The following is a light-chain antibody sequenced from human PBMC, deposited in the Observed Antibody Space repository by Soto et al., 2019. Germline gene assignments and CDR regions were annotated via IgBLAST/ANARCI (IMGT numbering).Light chain of an antibody. V-gene: IGKV3D-15*01. CDR1: QSVSSD. J-gene: IGKJ1*01. CDR2: GAS. CDR3: QQYNKWRT. Sequence: EIVMTQSPATLSVSAGERATLSCRASQSVSSDLAWYHQKPGQAPRLLIYGASTRATGIPARFSGSGSGTEFTLPISSLQSEDFAVYYCQQYNKWRTFGQGTKVDIK.